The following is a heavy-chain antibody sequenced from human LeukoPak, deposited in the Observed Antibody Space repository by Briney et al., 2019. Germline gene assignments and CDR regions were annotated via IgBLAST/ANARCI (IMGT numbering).Heavy chain of an antibody. J-gene: IGHJ4*02. CDR2: ISAYNGNT. D-gene: IGHD3/OR15-3a*01. V-gene: IGHV1-18*01. CDR1: GYTFTSYG. CDR3: AREEGLGPATIDY. Sequence: ASVTVSCKASGYTFTSYGVSWVRHAPGQGLEWMGWISAYNGNTNYAQKLQGRVTMTTDTSTSTAYLELRSLRSDDTAVYYCAREEGLGPATIDYWGQGTLVTVSS.